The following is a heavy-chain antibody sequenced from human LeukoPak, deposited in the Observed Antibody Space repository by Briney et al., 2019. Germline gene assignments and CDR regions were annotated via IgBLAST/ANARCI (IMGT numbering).Heavy chain of an antibody. CDR2: IKTDGSDM. CDR3: AKSGGYYYDSSAF. J-gene: IGHJ4*02. D-gene: IGHD3-22*01. Sequence: PGGSLRLSCAAAGFTFSNYWMHWVRQAPGKGLVWVAAIKTDGSDMQYADSVKGRFTISRDNSKNTLYLQMNSLRDEDTAVYYCAKSGGYYYDSSAFWGQGTLVTVSS. V-gene: IGHV3-74*03. CDR1: GFTFSNYW.